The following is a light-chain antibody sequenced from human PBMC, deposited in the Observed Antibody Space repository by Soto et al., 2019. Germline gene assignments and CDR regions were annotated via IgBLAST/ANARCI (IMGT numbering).Light chain of an antibody. J-gene: IGKJ5*01. CDR2: GAS. V-gene: IGKV3-20*01. CDR3: QQYDSSPAT. Sequence: EIVLTQSPGTLSLPPGERATLSCRASQSVSSNLAWYQQKPGQAPRLLIYGASTRATGIPDRFSGSGSGTDFTLIISRLEPEDFAMYYCQQYDSSPATFGQGTRLEIK. CDR1: QSVSSN.